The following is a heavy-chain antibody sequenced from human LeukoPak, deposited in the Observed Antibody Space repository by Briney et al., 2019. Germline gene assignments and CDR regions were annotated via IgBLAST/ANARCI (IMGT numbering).Heavy chain of an antibody. CDR1: GFTFSTYS. J-gene: IGHJ3*02. CDR2: IGGSSSSI. CDR3: ARELEEAFDI. V-gene: IGHV3-21*01. D-gene: IGHD3-3*01. Sequence: GGPLRLSCAASGFTFSTYSMNWVRQAPGKGLEWVSSIGGSSSSIYYADSVKGRFTISRDNAKNSLYLQMNSLRAEDSAVYYCARELEEAFDIWGQGTMVSVSS.